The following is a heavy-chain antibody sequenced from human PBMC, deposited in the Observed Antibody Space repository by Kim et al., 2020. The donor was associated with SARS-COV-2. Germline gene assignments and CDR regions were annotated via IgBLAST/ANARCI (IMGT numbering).Heavy chain of an antibody. J-gene: IGHJ4*02. Sequence: GESLKISCKGSGYSFTSYWISWVRQMPGKSLEWMGRIDPSDSYTNYSPSFQGHVTISADKSISTAYLQWSSLKASDTAMYYCARHPTSIAAADFDYWGQGTLVTVSS. CDR1: GYSFTSYW. V-gene: IGHV5-10-1*01. CDR3: ARHPTSIAAADFDY. D-gene: IGHD6-13*01. CDR2: IDPSDSYT.